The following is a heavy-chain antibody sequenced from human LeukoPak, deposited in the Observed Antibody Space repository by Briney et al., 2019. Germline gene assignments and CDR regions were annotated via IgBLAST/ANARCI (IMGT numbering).Heavy chain of an antibody. V-gene: IGHV1-2*02. CDR2: INPNSGGT. D-gene: IGHD3-22*01. CDR1: GYTFTVYY. J-gene: IGHJ4*02. CDR3: ARARTLYYYDSSGYSPLDF. Sequence: ASVTVSCKASGYTFTVYYIHWVRQAPGQGLECMGWINPNSGGTNFAQTFQGRVTMTRDTSISTAYMELSRLRSDDTAVYYCARARTLYYYDSSGYSPLDFWGQGTLVTVSS.